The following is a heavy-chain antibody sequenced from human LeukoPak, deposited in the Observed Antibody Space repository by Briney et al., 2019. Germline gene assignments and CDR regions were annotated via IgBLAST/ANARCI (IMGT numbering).Heavy chain of an antibody. CDR2: IWYDGNNK. CDR3: ARGYCSGTACDSDY. CDR1: GFTFSSYG. V-gene: IGHV3-33*01. D-gene: IGHD2-15*01. J-gene: IGHJ4*02. Sequence: GRSLRLSCVASGFTFSSYGIHWVRQAPGKGLEWVAVIWYDGNNKYYAGSVKGRFTISRDTSQNTVYLQMNSLRVEDTAVYYCARGYCSGTACDSDYWGQGTLVTVSS.